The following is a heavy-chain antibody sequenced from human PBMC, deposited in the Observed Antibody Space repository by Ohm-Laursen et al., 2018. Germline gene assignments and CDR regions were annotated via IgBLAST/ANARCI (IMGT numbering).Heavy chain of an antibody. CDR3: AKDVSRRYDLLAGYYDY. CDR1: GFTFSNYG. D-gene: IGHD3-9*01. V-gene: IGHV3-30*18. CDR2: IWNDGSDK. Sequence: SLRLSCSASGFTFSNYGMHWVRQAPGKGLEWVAVIWNDGSDKDYADSVKGRFSISRDTSKNTLYLQMNSLKAEDTAIYYCAKDVSRRYDLLAGYYDYWGQGTLVTVSS. J-gene: IGHJ4*02.